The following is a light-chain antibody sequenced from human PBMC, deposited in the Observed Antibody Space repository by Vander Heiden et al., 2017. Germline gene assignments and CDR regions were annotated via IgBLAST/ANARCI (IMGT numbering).Light chain of an antibody. CDR1: SSDVGSYNL. CDR2: EVS. V-gene: IGLV2-23*02. Sequence: QSALTQPASVSGSPGQSITISCTGTSSDVGSYNLVSWYQQHPGKAPKLMIYEVSKRSSGVANRFSGTKSGNTASLTISGLQAEDEADYYCCSYAGSSTLYVFGTGTKVTGL. J-gene: IGLJ1*01. CDR3: CSYAGSSTLYV.